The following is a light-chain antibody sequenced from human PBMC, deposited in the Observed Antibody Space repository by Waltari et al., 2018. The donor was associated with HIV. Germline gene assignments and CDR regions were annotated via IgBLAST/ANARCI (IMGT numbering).Light chain of an antibody. CDR3: CSYAGIYTYVK. CDR2: DVS. V-gene: IGLV2-11*01. J-gene: IGLJ2*01. Sequence: QSALTQPRSVSGSPGQSVSISCTGTSGDVGGYNYVSWYHQHPDKAPKLMIYDVSQRPSGVPDRFSGSKSGNTASLTISGLQAEDEADYYCCSYAGIYTYVKFGGGTKLTVL. CDR1: SGDVGGYNY.